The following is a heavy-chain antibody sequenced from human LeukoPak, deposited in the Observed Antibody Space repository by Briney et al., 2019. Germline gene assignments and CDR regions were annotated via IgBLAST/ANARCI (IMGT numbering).Heavy chain of an antibody. D-gene: IGHD5-24*01. V-gene: IGHV3-23*01. Sequence: GGSLRLSCAAPGFTFSDSAMTWVRQPPGKGLDWVSLISFSGANSYYADSVKGRFTISRGNSKDTLFLQMNSLRAEDTAIYYCARDIQLSTWGLGTMVTVSS. CDR2: ISFSGANS. CDR3: ARDIQLST. J-gene: IGHJ3*01. CDR1: GFTFSDSA.